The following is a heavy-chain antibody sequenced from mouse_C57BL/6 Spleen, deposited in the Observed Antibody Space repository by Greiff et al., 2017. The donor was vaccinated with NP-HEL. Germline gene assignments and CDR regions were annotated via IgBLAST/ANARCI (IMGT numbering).Heavy chain of an antibody. V-gene: IGHV3-6*01. CDR1: GYSITSGYY. J-gene: IGHJ1*03. CDR2: ISYDGSN. D-gene: IGHD1-1*01. Sequence: VQLQESGPGLVKPSQSLSLTCSVTGYSITSGYYWNWIRQFPGNKLEWMGYISYDGSNNYNPSLKNRISITRDTSNNQFFLKLNSVTTEDTATYYCAITTVLAKNSYWYFDVWGTGTTVTVSS. CDR3: AITTVLAKNSYWYFDV.